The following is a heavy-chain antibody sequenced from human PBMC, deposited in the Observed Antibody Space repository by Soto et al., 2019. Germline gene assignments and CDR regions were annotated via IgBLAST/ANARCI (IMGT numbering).Heavy chain of an antibody. CDR2: IHGTRSII. J-gene: IGHJ4*02. Sequence: EVQLVESGGGLVQPGGSLKLSCAVSGSTFSSHAMNWVRQAPGKGLEWVAYIHGTRSIIYYADSVKGRFTISRDNAKNSLYLQMDSLRDEDTALYYCARDARNADYDYWGQGTLVTVSS. D-gene: IGHD3-16*01. CDR1: GSTFSSHA. V-gene: IGHV3-48*02. CDR3: ARDARNADYDY.